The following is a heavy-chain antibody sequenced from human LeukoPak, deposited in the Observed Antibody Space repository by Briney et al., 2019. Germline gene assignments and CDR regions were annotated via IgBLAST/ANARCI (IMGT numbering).Heavy chain of an antibody. CDR3: ARGGNIGYDYNAFDI. J-gene: IGHJ3*02. CDR1: GFTFSTYE. D-gene: IGHD3-22*01. Sequence: GGSLRLSCAASGFTFSTYEMNWVRQAPGKGLEWVSYITRSGTTIYYADSVKGRFTISRDNAKNSLYLQMNSLRAEDTAVYYCARGGNIGYDYNAFDIWGQGTMVTASS. V-gene: IGHV3-48*03. CDR2: ITRSGTTI.